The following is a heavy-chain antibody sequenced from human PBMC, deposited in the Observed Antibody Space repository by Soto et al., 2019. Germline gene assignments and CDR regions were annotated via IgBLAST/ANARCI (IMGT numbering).Heavy chain of an antibody. CDR1: GFTFSSYA. D-gene: IGHD6-13*01. V-gene: IGHV3-23*01. Sequence: GGSLRLSCAASGFTFSSYAMSWVRQAPGKGLEWVSAISGSGGSTYYADSVKGRFTISRDNSKNTLYLQMNSLRAEDTAVYYCASGMQQLITYFDYWGQGTLVTVSS. CDR2: ISGSGGST. J-gene: IGHJ4*02. CDR3: ASGMQQLITYFDY.